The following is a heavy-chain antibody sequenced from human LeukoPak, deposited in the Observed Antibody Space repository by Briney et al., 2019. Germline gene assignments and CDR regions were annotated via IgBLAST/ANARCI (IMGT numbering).Heavy chain of an antibody. D-gene: IGHD1-14*01. CDR1: GFTFSSYS. CDR2: ISSSSSYI. V-gene: IGHV3-21*01. CDR3: ARDPGGMVDF. Sequence: GGSLRLSCAASGFTFSSYSMNWVRQAPGKGLEWVSSISSSSSYIYHADSVKGRFTISRDNAKNSLYLQMNSLRAEDTAVYYCARDPGGMVDFWGQGTLVTVSS. J-gene: IGHJ4*02.